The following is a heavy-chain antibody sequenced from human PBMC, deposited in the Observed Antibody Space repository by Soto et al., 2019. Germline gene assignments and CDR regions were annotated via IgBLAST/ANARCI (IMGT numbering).Heavy chain of an antibody. CDR2: IWYDGSNK. Sequence: QVQLVESGGGVVQPGRSLRLSCAASGFTFSSYGMHWVRQAPGKGLEWVAVIWYDGSNKYYADSVKGRFTISRDNSKNTLYMQMNSLRAEDTAVYYCAREQDHYVCWSGSFQLPDYWGQGTLVTVSS. CDR3: AREQDHYVCWSGSFQLPDY. D-gene: IGHD3-3*01. CDR1: GFTFSSYG. V-gene: IGHV3-33*01. J-gene: IGHJ4*02.